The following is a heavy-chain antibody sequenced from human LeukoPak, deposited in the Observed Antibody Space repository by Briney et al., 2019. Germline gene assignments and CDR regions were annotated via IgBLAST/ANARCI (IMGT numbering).Heavy chain of an antibody. Sequence: AGGSLRLSCAASGFTFSSYAMNWVRQAPGKVLEWVSDISGSGGSTYYADSVKGRFTISRDNSKNTLYLQMNSLRAEDTAVYYCATSFGPVIAAAGTGADWGQGTLVTVSS. D-gene: IGHD6-13*01. CDR3: ATSFGPVIAAAGTGAD. V-gene: IGHV3-23*01. CDR2: ISGSGGST. CDR1: GFTFSSYA. J-gene: IGHJ4*02.